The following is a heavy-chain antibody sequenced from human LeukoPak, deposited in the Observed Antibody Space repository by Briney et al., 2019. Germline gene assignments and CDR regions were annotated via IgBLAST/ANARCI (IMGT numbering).Heavy chain of an antibody. Sequence: GGPLRLSCAASGFTFSSYSMNWVRQAPGKGLEWVSYISSSSSTIYYADSVKGRFTISRDNAKNSLYLQMNSLRAEDTAVYYCARPRYSGYDSMGYWGQGTLVTVSS. CDR2: ISSSSSTI. CDR1: GFTFSSYS. D-gene: IGHD5-12*01. V-gene: IGHV3-48*01. CDR3: ARPRYSGYDSMGY. J-gene: IGHJ4*02.